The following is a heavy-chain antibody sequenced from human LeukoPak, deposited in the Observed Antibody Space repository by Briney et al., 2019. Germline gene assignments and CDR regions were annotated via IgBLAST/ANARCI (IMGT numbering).Heavy chain of an antibody. J-gene: IGHJ2*01. CDR1: GYTFTGYY. CDR2: INPNSGGT. Sequence: ASVKVSCKASGYTFTGYYMHWVRQAPGQGLEWMGWINPNSGGTNYAQKFQGRVTMTRDTSISTAYMELSRLRSDDTAVYYCASFIAAAGYWYFDLWGRGTLVTVSS. V-gene: IGHV1-2*02. CDR3: ASFIAAAGYWYFDL. D-gene: IGHD6-13*01.